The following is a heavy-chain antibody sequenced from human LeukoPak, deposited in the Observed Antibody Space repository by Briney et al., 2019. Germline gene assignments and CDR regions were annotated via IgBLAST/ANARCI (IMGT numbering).Heavy chain of an antibody. CDR2: IYSSGRT. D-gene: IGHD3-16*01. CDR3: ASTLITLGGLMTSYFDS. Sequence: KPSETLSLTCTISGASISDYCWSWIRQSPGKGLEWIGYIYSSGRTNYNPSLNSRVTISVDTSKKHFSLKLTSVTAADTAVYYCASTLITLGGLMTSYFDSWGQGTLVTVSS. V-gene: IGHV4-59*01. CDR1: GASISDYC. J-gene: IGHJ4*02.